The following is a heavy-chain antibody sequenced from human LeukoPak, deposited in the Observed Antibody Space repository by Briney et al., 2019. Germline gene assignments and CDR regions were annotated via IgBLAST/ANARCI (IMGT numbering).Heavy chain of an antibody. CDR3: LFEYSSSSGAFDI. J-gene: IGHJ3*02. CDR2: IYTSGST. V-gene: IGHV4-61*02. Sequence: SETLSLTCTVSGGSISSGSYYWSWIRQPAGKGLEWIGRIYTSGSTNYNPSLKSRVTISVDTSKNQFSLKLSSVTAADTAVYYCLFEYSSSSGAFDIWGQGTMVTVSS. CDR1: GGSISSGSYY. D-gene: IGHD6-6*01.